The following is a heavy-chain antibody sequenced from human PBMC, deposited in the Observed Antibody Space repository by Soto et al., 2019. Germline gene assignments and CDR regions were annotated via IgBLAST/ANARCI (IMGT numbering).Heavy chain of an antibody. J-gene: IGHJ4*02. CDR2: INHSGST. Sequence: SETLSLTCAVYGGSFSGYYWSWIRQPPGKGLEWIGEINHSGSTNYNPSLKSRVTISVDTSKNQFSLKLSSVTAADTAVYYCARVYDFWSGPVFDYWGQGTLVTVS. CDR3: ARVYDFWSGPVFDY. D-gene: IGHD3-3*01. V-gene: IGHV4-34*01. CDR1: GGSFSGYY.